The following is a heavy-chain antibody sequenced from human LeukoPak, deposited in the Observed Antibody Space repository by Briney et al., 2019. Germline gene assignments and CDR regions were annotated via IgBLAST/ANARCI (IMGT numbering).Heavy chain of an antibody. D-gene: IGHD3-16*01. CDR1: GFTFSRYW. V-gene: IGHV3-7*04. CDR3: ARWGGGFDY. Sequence: GGSLRLSCAASGFTFSRYWMSWVRQAPGKGLEWVANIKQDGSAKYYGNSVEGRFTISRDNAKNSLYLQMNSLRAEDTAVYYCARWGGGFDYWGQGTLVTVSS. J-gene: IGHJ4*02. CDR2: IKQDGSAK.